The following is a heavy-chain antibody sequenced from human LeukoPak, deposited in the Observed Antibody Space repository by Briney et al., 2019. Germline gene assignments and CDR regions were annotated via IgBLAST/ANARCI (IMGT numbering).Heavy chain of an antibody. J-gene: IGHJ4*02. CDR2: INPNSGGT. D-gene: IGHD5-12*01. Sequence: GASVKVSCQASGYSFTAYYMHWVRQAPGQGLEWMGWINPNSGGTNYARKFQGRVTMTRDTSISTGYMELRRLRSDDTAVYYCASSVISGSLGVDYWGQGTLVTVSS. CDR3: ASSVISGSLGVDY. CDR1: GYSFTAYY. V-gene: IGHV1-2*02.